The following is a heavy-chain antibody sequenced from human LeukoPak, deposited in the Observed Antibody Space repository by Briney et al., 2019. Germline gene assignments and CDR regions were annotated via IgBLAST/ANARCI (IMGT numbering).Heavy chain of an antibody. D-gene: IGHD6-13*01. J-gene: IGHJ4*02. V-gene: IGHV3-23*01. CDR3: AKVLYVGERYSSSGPMH. Sequence: GGSLRLSCAASGFSFSRYAMSWVRQAPGKGLEWVSGFFGSGGGISYADSVKGRFTISRDNSKNTLYLQMDNLRAEHTAVYYCAKVLYVGERYSSSGPMHWGQGPLVTVSS. CDR2: FFGSGGGI. CDR1: GFSFSRYA.